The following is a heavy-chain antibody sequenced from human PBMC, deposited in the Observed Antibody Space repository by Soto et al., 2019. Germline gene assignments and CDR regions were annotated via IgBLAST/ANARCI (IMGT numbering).Heavy chain of an antibody. CDR3: AAYSGSFYYGMDV. J-gene: IGHJ6*02. Sequence: PGESLKISCMASGYSFTSYWIGWVRQMPGKGLEWMGIIYPGDSDTRYGPSFQDQVTISADKSISTAYLQWSSLKASDTAMYYCAAYSGSFYYGMDVWGQGTTVTVSS. V-gene: IGHV5-51*01. CDR1: GYSFTSYW. CDR2: IYPGDSDT. D-gene: IGHD1-26*01.